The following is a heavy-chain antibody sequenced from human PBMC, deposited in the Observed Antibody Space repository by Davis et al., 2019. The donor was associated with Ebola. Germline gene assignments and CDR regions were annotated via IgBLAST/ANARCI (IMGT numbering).Heavy chain of an antibody. CDR2: MNPNSGNT. D-gene: IGHD2-15*01. Sequence: ASVKVSCKASGYTFTSYDINWVRQATGQGLEWMGWMNPNSGNTGYAQKFQGRVTMTRNTSISTAYMELSSLRSEDTAVYYCARGLDIVVVVAAPKGMDVWGKGTTVTVSS. V-gene: IGHV1-8*01. J-gene: IGHJ6*04. CDR1: GYTFTSYD. CDR3: ARGLDIVVVVAAPKGMDV.